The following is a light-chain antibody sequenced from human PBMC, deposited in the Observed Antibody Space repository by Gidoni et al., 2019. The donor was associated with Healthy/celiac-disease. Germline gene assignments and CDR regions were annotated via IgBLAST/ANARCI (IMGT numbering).Light chain of an antibody. CDR2: DAS. CDR3: QQYDNLPPGMYT. V-gene: IGKV1-33*01. Sequence: DIQMTQSPSSLSASVGDRVPITCQASQDISNYLNWYQQKPGKAPKLLIYDASNLETGVPSRFSGSGSGTDFTFTISSLQPEDIATYYCQQYDNLPPGMYTFGQGTKLEIK. J-gene: IGKJ2*01. CDR1: QDISNY.